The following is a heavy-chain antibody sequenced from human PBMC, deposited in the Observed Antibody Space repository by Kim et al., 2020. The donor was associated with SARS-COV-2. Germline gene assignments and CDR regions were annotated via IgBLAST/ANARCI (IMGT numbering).Heavy chain of an antibody. CDR3: ASGLGGRFDP. CDR2: YN. D-gene: IGHD3-16*01. J-gene: IGHJ5*02. V-gene: IGHV6-1*01. Sequence: YNGYAVSVKSRITINPDTSKSQFSLQLNSVTPEDTAVYYCASGLGGRFDPWGQGTLVTVSS.